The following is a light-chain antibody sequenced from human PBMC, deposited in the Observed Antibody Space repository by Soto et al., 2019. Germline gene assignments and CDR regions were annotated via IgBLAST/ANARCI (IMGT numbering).Light chain of an antibody. Sequence: VLTQSPGTLSLSPWERATLSCRASQTVTSNFLAWYQQKPGQAPRLLIYGASSRATGIPDRFSGSGSGTDFTLAISRLEPEDFAVYYCQLYGGSSSITFGQGTRLEIK. V-gene: IGKV3-20*01. CDR3: QLYGGSSSIT. CDR2: GAS. CDR1: QTVTSNF. J-gene: IGKJ5*01.